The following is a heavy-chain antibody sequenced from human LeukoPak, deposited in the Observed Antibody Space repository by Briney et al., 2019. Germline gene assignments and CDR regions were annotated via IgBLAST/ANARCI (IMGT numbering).Heavy chain of an antibody. CDR1: GFTFGRHW. CDR3: AKDRISMVRSSDIDN. D-gene: IGHD3-10*01. CDR2: IKQDGSQR. J-gene: IGHJ4*02. V-gene: IGHV3-7*01. Sequence: GGSLRLSCAASGFTFGRHWMSWVRQAPGKGPEWVANIKQDGSQRYYVDSVKGRFTISRDNSKNTLYLQMNSLRPEDTAVYYCAKDRISMVRSSDIDNWGQGTLVTVSS.